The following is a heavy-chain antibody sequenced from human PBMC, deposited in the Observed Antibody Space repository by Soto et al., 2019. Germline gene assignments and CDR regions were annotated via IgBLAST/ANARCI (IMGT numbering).Heavy chain of an antibody. J-gene: IGHJ4*02. Sequence: EVQLVESGGGLVQPGRSLRLSCAASGFRFSIYSMNWVRQAPGKGLEWSAYITSDTKTIKYADSVKGRFTISRDNDKNLVYLQMNSLRDEDTAVYYCARSVEGHFDYWGQGTVVTVST. CDR3: ARSVEGHFDY. CDR1: GFRFSIYS. V-gene: IGHV3-48*02. D-gene: IGHD6-19*01. CDR2: ITSDTKTI.